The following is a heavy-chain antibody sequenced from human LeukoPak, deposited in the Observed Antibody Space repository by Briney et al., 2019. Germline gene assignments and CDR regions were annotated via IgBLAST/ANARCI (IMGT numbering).Heavy chain of an antibody. J-gene: IGHJ4*02. Sequence: GGSLRLSCAASGFTFSSYSMNWVRQAPGEGLEWVSYISSVSGTIYYADSVKGRFTISRDNAQNSLYLQMDSLRAEDTAVYYCARDKGGATSYWGQGTLVTVSS. D-gene: IGHD1-26*01. CDR3: ARDKGGATSY. CDR2: ISSVSGTI. V-gene: IGHV3-48*01. CDR1: GFTFSSYS.